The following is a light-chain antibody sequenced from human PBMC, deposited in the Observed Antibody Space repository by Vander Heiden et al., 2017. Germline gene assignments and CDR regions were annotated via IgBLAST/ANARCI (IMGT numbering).Light chain of an antibody. V-gene: IGLV3-25*03. CDR3: QSADSSGTYYV. CDR1: ALTKQY. Sequence: SYELTQPPSGSVSPRQTARITCSGDALTKQYAYWYQQKPGQAPGLVIYKDSERPSGIPERFSGSSSGTTVTLTISGVQAEDEADYYCQSADSSGTYYVFGTGTKVTGL. J-gene: IGLJ1*01. CDR2: KDS.